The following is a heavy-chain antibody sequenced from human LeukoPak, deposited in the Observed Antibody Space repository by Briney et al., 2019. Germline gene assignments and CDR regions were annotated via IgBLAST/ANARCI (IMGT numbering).Heavy chain of an antibody. CDR3: ARCYDSSGYSTIGA. V-gene: IGHV4-38-2*02. J-gene: IGHJ5*02. CDR1: GYSISSGYY. Sequence: SETLSLTCTVSGYSISSGYYWGWIRQPPGKGLEWIGEINHSGSTNYNPSLKSRVTISVDTSKNQFSLKLSSVTAADTAVYYCARCYDSSGYSTIGAWGQGTLVTVSS. D-gene: IGHD3-22*01. CDR2: INHSGST.